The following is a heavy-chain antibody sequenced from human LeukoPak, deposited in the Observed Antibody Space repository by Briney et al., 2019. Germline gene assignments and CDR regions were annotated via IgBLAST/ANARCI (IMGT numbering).Heavy chain of an antibody. D-gene: IGHD2-21*02. Sequence: GGSLRLSCAASGFTFSSYAMSWVRQAPGKGLEWVSAISGSGGSTYYADSVKGRFTISRDNSKNTLYLQMNSLRAEDAAVYYCAKDPTATADTYPFDYWGQGTLVTVSS. J-gene: IGHJ4*02. V-gene: IGHV3-23*01. CDR2: ISGSGGST. CDR3: AKDPTATADTYPFDY. CDR1: GFTFSSYA.